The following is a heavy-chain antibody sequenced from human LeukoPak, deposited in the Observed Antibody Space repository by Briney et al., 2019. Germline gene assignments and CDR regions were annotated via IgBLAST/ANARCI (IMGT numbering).Heavy chain of an antibody. CDR2: ISWNSGSI. CDR1: GFTFSSYA. J-gene: IGHJ4*02. CDR3: AKDIGFLGSSSGIDY. Sequence: GGSLRLSCAVSGFTFSSYAMSWVRQAPGKGLEWVSGISWNSGSIGYADSVKGRFTISRDNAKNSLYLQMNSLRAEDTALYYCAKDIGFLGSSSGIDYWGQGTLVTVSS. V-gene: IGHV3-9*01. D-gene: IGHD6-6*01.